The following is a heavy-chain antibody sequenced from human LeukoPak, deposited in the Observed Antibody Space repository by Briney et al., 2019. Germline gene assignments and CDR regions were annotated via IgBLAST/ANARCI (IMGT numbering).Heavy chain of an antibody. V-gene: IGHV3-30*02. D-gene: IGHD3-9*01. CDR3: AKDSDYDILTGYYNPFDY. Sequence: QPGGSLRLSCAASGFTFSSYGMHWVRQAPGKGLEWVAFIRYDGSNKYYADSVKGRFTISRDNSKNTLYLQMNSLRAEDTAVYYCAKDSDYDILTGYYNPFDYWSQGTLVTVSS. J-gene: IGHJ4*02. CDR2: IRYDGSNK. CDR1: GFTFSSYG.